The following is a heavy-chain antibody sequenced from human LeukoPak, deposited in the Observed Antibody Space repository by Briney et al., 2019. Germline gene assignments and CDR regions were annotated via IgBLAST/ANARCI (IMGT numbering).Heavy chain of an antibody. J-gene: IGHJ4*02. Sequence: WGALRLSCAAPWIPFCNHGLSLVRQAPGEGVELVSAISGSGGSTYYADSVKGRFTISRDNSKNTLYLQMNSLRAEDTAVYYCATERTGYSSSSFDYWGQGTLVTVSS. CDR1: WIPFCNHG. CDR3: ATERTGYSSSSFDY. CDR2: ISGSGGST. D-gene: IGHD6-13*01. V-gene: IGHV3-23*01.